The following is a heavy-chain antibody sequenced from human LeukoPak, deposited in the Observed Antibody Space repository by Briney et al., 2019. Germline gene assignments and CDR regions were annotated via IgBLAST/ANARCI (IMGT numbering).Heavy chain of an antibody. V-gene: IGHV3-21*01. Sequence: GGSLRLSCAASGFTFRIFGLNWVRQAPGKGLEWVSSISSSSSYIYYADSVKGRFTISRDNAKNSLYLQMNSLRAEDTAVYYCARDRDSRNAFDIWGQGTMVTVSS. CDR3: ARDRDSRNAFDI. J-gene: IGHJ3*02. CDR2: ISSSSSYI. CDR1: GFTFRIFG. D-gene: IGHD3-22*01.